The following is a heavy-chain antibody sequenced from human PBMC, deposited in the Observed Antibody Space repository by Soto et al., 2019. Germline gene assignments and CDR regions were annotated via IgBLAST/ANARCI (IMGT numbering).Heavy chain of an antibody. J-gene: IGHJ2*01. CDR1: GYTFTSYA. V-gene: IGHV1-3*01. Sequence: QVQLVQSGAEVKKPGASVKVSCKASGYTFTSYAMHWVRQAPGQRLEWMGWINAGNGNTKYSQKFQGRVTITRDTSASTSYMELSSLRSVDTAVYYCARETSDYGDPFSKYWYFDLWGRGTLVTVSS. D-gene: IGHD4-17*01. CDR3: ARETSDYGDPFSKYWYFDL. CDR2: INAGNGNT.